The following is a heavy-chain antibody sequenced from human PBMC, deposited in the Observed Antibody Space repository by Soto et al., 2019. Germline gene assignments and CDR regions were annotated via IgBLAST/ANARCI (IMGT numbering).Heavy chain of an antibody. CDR3: AKANIPSYCSGGSCYSAYFQH. V-gene: IGHV3-23*01. CDR1: GFTFSSYA. CDR2: ISGSGGST. J-gene: IGHJ1*01. Sequence: EVQLLESGGGLVQPGGSLRLSCAASGFTFSSYAMSWVRQAPGKGLEWVSAISGSGGSTYYADSVKGRFTISRDNSKNTLYLQMNGLRAEDTAVYYCAKANIPSYCSGGSCYSAYFQHWGQGTLVTVSS. D-gene: IGHD2-15*01.